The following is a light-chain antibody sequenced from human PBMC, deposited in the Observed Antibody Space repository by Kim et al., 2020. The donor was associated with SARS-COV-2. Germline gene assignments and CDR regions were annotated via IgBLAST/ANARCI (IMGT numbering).Light chain of an antibody. CDR2: AAS. Sequence: EIVLTQSPGTLSLSPGERATLSCRPSQSLSSISLAWYQQKPGQAPRLLIYAASNRATGIPDRFSGSGSGTDFTLTISRLEPEDFAVYYCQQYGTSPLTFGGGTKVDIK. V-gene: IGKV3-20*01. CDR1: QSLSSIS. CDR3: QQYGTSPLT. J-gene: IGKJ4*01.